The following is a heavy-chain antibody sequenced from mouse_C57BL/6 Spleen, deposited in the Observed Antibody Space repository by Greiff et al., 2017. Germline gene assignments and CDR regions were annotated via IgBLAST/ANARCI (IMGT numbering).Heavy chain of an antibody. Sequence: VQLQQPGAELVKPGASVKLSCKASGYTFTSYWMHWVKQRPGQGLEWIGMIYPNSGSTNYNEKFKSKATLTVDKSSSTAYMELRSLTSEDSAVDYCARSDGYYWYFDVWGTGTTVTVSA. CDR2: IYPNSGST. CDR1: GYTFTSYW. CDR3: ARSDGYYWYFDV. V-gene: IGHV1-64*01. J-gene: IGHJ1*03. D-gene: IGHD2-3*01.